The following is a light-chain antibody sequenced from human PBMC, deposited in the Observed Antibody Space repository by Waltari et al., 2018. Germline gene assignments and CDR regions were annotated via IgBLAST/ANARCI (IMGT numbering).Light chain of an antibody. CDR3: QSFDSSHVV. V-gene: IGLV6-57*03. J-gene: IGLJ2*01. CDR1: SGNIATNY. CDR2: EDN. Sequence: FMLTQPHSVSEPPGKTVTISCTRSSGNIATNYVQWYQQRPGSAPTKVIYEDNQRPSGVPERFSGSIDSSSNSASLIISGLKAEDEADYYCQSFDSSHVVFGGGTKLTVL.